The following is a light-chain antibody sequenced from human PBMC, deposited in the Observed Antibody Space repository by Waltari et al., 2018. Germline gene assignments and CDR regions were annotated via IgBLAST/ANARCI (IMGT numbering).Light chain of an antibody. CDR1: QSISNW. CDR2: EAS. CDR3: QQYNNYLLT. J-gene: IGKJ4*01. Sequence: DIQMNQSPSTLSASVGDSVTITCRASQSISNWLAWYQQKSGEAPKLLIFEASTLQSGVPSRFSGSGSGTEFTLTISSLQPDDLATYYCQQYNNYLLTFGGGTKVEIK. V-gene: IGKV1-5*03.